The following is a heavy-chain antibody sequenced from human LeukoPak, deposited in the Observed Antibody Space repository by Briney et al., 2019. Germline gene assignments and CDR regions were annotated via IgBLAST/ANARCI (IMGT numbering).Heavy chain of an antibody. Sequence: SETLSLTCAVYGGSFSGYHWTWIRQSPGKGLEWIGDINPSGSTYYNPSLKSRLTISVDTSKNQFSLKLRAVTAADTAVYYCARGRHDITMIVVVMTSVSYYLDVWGKGTTVTVS. CDR3: ARGRHDITMIVVVMTSVSYYLDV. J-gene: IGHJ6*03. V-gene: IGHV4-34*01. D-gene: IGHD3-22*01. CDR1: GGSFSGYH. CDR2: INPSGST.